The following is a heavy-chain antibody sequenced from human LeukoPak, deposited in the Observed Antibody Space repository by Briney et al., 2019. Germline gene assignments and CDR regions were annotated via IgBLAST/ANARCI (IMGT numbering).Heavy chain of an antibody. CDR1: GFTFSSYW. CDR3: AKNRVIYCSGGSCYSDDY. Sequence: PGGSLRLSCAASGFTFSSYWMSWVRQAPGKGLEWVSAISGSGGSTYYADSVKGRFTISRDNSKNTLYLQMNSLRAEDTAVYYCAKNRVIYCSGGSCYSDDYWGQGTLVTVSS. V-gene: IGHV3-23*01. CDR2: ISGSGGST. J-gene: IGHJ4*02. D-gene: IGHD2-15*01.